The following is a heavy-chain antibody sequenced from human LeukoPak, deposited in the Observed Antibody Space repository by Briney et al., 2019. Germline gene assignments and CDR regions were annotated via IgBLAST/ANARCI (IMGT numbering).Heavy chain of an antibody. J-gene: IGHJ6*02. D-gene: IGHD3-9*01. CDR1: GFKFSDHY. CDR2: SRNKASSYTT. Sequence: PGGSLRLSCAASGFKFSDHYIDWVRQAPGKGLEWVGRSRNKASSYTTEYAASVEGRFTISRDVSESSLYLQMNSLRTEDTAVYYCGRMAINAKNGMDVWAQGTTVTVSS. CDR3: GRMAINAKNGMDV. V-gene: IGHV3-72*01.